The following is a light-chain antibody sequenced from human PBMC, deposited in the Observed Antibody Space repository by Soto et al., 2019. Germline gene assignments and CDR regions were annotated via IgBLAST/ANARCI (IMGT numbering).Light chain of an antibody. CDR2: GAS. CDR1: QSVSSN. V-gene: IGKV3-15*01. Sequence: EIVMTQSPATLSLSPGARATLSCRASQSVSSNLAWYQQKPGQAPRLLIYGASTRATGIPARFSGSGSGTEFTLTISSLKSEDFAVYFWQQYNNWPMYTFGQGTKLEIK. CDR3: QQYNNWPMYT. J-gene: IGKJ2*01.